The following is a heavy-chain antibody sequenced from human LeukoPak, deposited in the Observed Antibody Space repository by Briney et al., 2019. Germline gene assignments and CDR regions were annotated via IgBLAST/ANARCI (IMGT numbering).Heavy chain of an antibody. D-gene: IGHD3-10*01. CDR3: AKDNAGPGAPYGSGSGYYYGMDV. V-gene: IGHV3-23*01. CDR2: VSGSGGST. Sequence: GGSLRLSCAASGFTFSSYAMSWVRQAPGKGLEWVSAVSGSGGSTYYADSVKGRFTISRDNSKNTLYLQMNSLRAEDTAVYYCAKDNAGPGAPYGSGSGYYYGMDVWAKGPRSPSP. CDR1: GFTFSSYA. J-gene: IGHJ6*02.